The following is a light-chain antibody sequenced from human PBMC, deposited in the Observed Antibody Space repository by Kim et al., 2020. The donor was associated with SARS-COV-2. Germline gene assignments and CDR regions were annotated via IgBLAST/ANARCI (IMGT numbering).Light chain of an antibody. CDR1: SLRSYY. Sequence: SSELTQDPAVSVALGQTVRITCQGDSLRSYYASWYQQKPGQAPVLVIYGKNNRPSGIPDRFSGSSSGNTASLTITGAQAEDEADYYCNSRDSSGSHLWVFGGGTKLTVL. V-gene: IGLV3-19*01. CDR2: GKN. J-gene: IGLJ3*02. CDR3: NSRDSSGSHLWV.